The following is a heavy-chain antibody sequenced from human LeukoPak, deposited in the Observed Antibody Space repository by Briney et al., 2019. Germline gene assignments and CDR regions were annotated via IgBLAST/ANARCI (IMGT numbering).Heavy chain of an antibody. CDR3: AKRASGSGTSLYYFDY. D-gene: IGHD3-10*01. CDR1: GFTFSSYN. Sequence: GGSLRLSCAASGFTFSSYNMNWVRQAPGKGLEWVSVISNSAGSTFYADSVKGRFTISRDNSKNTLYLQMNSLRAEDTAVYYCAKRASGSGTSLYYFDYWGQGTLVTVSS. CDR2: ISNSAGST. V-gene: IGHV3-23*01. J-gene: IGHJ4*02.